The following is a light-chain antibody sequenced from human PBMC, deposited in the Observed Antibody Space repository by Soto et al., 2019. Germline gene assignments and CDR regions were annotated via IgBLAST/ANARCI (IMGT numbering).Light chain of an antibody. V-gene: IGLV2-8*01. J-gene: IGLJ1*01. Sequence: QSALTQPPSASGSPGQSVAISCTGTSSDVGGQNYVSWYQQHPGKAPKLIIYAVTERPSGVPDRFSGSKSGNTASLTVSGLQTEDEADYHCSSHAGNNNYVFGTGTKVTVL. CDR3: SSHAGNNNYV. CDR1: SSDVGGQNY. CDR2: AVT.